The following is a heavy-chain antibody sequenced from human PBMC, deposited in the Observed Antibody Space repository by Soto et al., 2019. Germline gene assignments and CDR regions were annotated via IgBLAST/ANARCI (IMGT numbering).Heavy chain of an antibody. D-gene: IGHD3-22*01. V-gene: IGHV3-21*01. CDR1: GFTFSSYS. CDR3: ARSITMIVVPDY. Sequence: EVQLVESGGGLVQPGGSLRLSCAASGFTFSSYSMNWVRQAPGKGLEWVSSISSSSSYIYYADSVKGRFTISRDNAKNSLYLQMNSLRAEDTAVYYCARSITMIVVPDYWGQGTLVTVSS. CDR2: ISSSSSYI. J-gene: IGHJ4*02.